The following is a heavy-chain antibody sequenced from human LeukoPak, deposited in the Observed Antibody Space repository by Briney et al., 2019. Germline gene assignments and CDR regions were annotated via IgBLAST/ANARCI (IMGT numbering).Heavy chain of an antibody. V-gene: IGHV4-39*01. CDR3: GGCNFYHFHY. CDR1: GGSISTSDYY. J-gene: IGHJ4*02. D-gene: IGHD5-24*01. CDR2: MYYSGTP. Sequence: PSETLSLTCSVSGGSISTSDYYWAWIRQAPEKGLEWIGSMYYSGTPYYNPSLKSRVTISADTSKNQFSLKLSSVTAADTAVYYCGGCNFYHFHYWGQGTLVTVSS.